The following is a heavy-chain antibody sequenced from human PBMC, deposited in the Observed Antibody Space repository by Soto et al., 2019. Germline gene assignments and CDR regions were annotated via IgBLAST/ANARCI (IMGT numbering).Heavy chain of an antibody. J-gene: IGHJ4*02. V-gene: IGHV1-69*06. CDR3: ARTLRYFDWFLVDY. CDR2: IIPIFGTA. D-gene: IGHD3-9*01. CDR1: GGTFSSDA. Sequence: SMKVSCKASGGTFSSDAISWVRQAPGQGLEWMGGIIPIFGTANYAQKFQGRVTITADKSTSTAYMELSSLRSEDTAVYYCARTLRYFDWFLVDYWGQGTLVTVAS.